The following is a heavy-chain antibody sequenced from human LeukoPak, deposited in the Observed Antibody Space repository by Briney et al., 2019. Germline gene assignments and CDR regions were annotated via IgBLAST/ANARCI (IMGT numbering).Heavy chain of an antibody. CDR2: ISGSGAST. Sequence: GRSLRPSWAASGSTFGSYAMSSVRHPPGNGLEWVSSISGSGASTTHAASVEGRFTISRDNSKNTLYLQMNSLRAEDTAVYYCARWDDSSGRNWFVRWGQGTLVTVSS. CDR3: ARWDDSSGRNWFVR. D-gene: IGHD3-22*01. CDR1: GSTFGSYA. V-gene: IGHV3-23*01. J-gene: IGHJ5*02.